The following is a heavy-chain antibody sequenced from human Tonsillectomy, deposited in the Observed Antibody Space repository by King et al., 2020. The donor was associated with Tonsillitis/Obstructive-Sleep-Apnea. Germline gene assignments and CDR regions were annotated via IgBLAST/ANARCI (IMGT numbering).Heavy chain of an antibody. CDR1: GGTFSSYA. Sequence: QLVQSGAEVKKPGSSVMVSCKASGGTFSSYAISWVRQAPGQGLEWMGRIIPILGIANYAQKFQGGVTITADKSTSTAYMELSSLRSEDTAVYYCARVGGYCSSTSCLTYFDYWGQGTLVTVSS. CDR2: IIPILGIA. D-gene: IGHD2-2*01. CDR3: ARVGGYCSSTSCLTYFDY. J-gene: IGHJ4*02. V-gene: IGHV1-69*04.